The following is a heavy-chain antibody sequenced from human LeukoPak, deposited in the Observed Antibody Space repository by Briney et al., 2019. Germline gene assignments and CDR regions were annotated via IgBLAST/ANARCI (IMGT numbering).Heavy chain of an antibody. V-gene: IGHV1-69*13. CDR3: ARSAIVVVPAAIHYGMDV. Sequence: SVKVSCKASGGTFSSYAISWVRQAPGQGLEWMGGIIPIFGTANYAQKFQGRVTITADESTSTAYMELSSLRSEDTAVYYCARSAIVVVPAAIHYGMDVWGQGTTVTVSS. CDR1: GGTFSSYA. J-gene: IGHJ6*02. D-gene: IGHD2-2*01. CDR2: IIPIFGTA.